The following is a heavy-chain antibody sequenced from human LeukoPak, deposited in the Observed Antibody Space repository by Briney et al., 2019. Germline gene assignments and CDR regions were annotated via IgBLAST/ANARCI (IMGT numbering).Heavy chain of an antibody. Sequence: SETLSLTCTVSGGSISSYYWSWTRQPPGKGLEWIGYIYYSGSTNYNPSLKSRVTISVDTSKNQFSLKLSSVTAADTAVYYCARWDVDTAIFDYWGQGTLVTVSS. CDR2: IYYSGST. CDR3: ARWDVDTAIFDY. D-gene: IGHD5-18*01. CDR1: GGSISSYY. V-gene: IGHV4-59*08. J-gene: IGHJ4*02.